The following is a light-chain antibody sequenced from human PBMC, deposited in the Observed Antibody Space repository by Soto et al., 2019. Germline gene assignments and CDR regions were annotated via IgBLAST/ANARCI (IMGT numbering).Light chain of an antibody. V-gene: IGLV2-14*01. J-gene: IGLJ1*01. CDR2: GVS. CDR1: SSDVGGYNY. CDR3: SSYTSTNTQV. Sequence: QSVLTQPASVSGSPGQSITISCTGTSSDVGGYNYVSWYQHHPGKAPKLVSYGVSNRPSGVSYRFSGSKSGNTASLTISGLQAEDEADYYCSSYTSTNTQVFGTGTKVTVL.